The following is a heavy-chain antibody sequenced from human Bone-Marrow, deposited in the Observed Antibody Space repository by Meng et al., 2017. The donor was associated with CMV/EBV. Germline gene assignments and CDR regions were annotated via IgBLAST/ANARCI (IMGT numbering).Heavy chain of an antibody. CDR3: AHVPTVVVPAAIHFDY. Sequence: FSLTPSSVRVGWIRPPPGQALQWLALIYWNDAKRYSPSLKSKLTITKDTSKNQVVLTMTNMDPVDTATYYCAHVPTVVVPAAIHFDYWGQGTLVTVSS. CDR1: FSLTPSSVR. J-gene: IGHJ4*02. V-gene: IGHV2-5*01. CDR2: IYWNDAK. D-gene: IGHD2-2*02.